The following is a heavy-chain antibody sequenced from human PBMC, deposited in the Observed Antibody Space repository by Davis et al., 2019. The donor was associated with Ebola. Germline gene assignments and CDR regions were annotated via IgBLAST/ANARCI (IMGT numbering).Heavy chain of an antibody. J-gene: IGHJ4*02. Sequence: MPSETLSLTCSVSGASISSYYWSWIRQPPGKGLEWIGYIYYSGSTNYNPSLKSRVTISVDTSKNQFSLRLSSVTAADTAVYYCTRSGSYRLNFDFWGQGTLVTVSS. V-gene: IGHV4-59*01. CDR3: TRSGSYRLNFDF. CDR2: IYYSGST. CDR1: GASISSYY. D-gene: IGHD1-26*01.